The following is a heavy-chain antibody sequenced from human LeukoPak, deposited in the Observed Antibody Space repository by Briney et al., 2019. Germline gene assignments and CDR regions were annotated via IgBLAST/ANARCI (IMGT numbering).Heavy chain of an antibody. D-gene: IGHD6-19*01. J-gene: IGHJ4*02. Sequence: PSETLSLTCTVSGGSVSSGSYYWSWIRQPPGKGLEWIGEINHSGSTNYNPSLKSRVTISVDTSKNQFSLKLSSVTAADTAVYYCARAIAVAGSYYFDYWGQGTLVTVSS. CDR1: GGSVSSGSYY. CDR2: INHSGST. CDR3: ARAIAVAGSYYFDY. V-gene: IGHV4-61*01.